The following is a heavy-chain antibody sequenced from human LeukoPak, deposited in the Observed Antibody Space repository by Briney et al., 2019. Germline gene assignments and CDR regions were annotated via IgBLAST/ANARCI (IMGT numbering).Heavy chain of an antibody. D-gene: IGHD5-18*01. J-gene: IGHJ4*02. CDR1: GGSFSGYY. Sequence: SETLSLTCAVYGGSFSGYYWSWIRQPPGKGLEWIGEINHSGSTNYNPSLKSRATISVDTSKNQFSLKLSSVTAADTAVYYCARSSGYSYGRHFDYWGQGTLVTVSS. CDR2: INHSGST. CDR3: ARSSGYSYGRHFDY. V-gene: IGHV4-34*01.